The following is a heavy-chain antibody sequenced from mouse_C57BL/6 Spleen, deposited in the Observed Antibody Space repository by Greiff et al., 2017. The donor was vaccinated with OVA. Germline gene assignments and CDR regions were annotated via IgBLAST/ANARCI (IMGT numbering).Heavy chain of an antibody. CDR1: GYTFTDYE. CDR3: TRSGNDPDY. D-gene: IGHD2-12*01. Sequence: VQLQQSGAELVRPGASVTLSCKASGYTFTDYEMHWVKQTPVHGLEWIGAIDPETGGTAYNQKFKGKAILTADKSSSTAYMELRSLTSEDSAVYYCTRSGNDPDYWGQGTTLTVSS. J-gene: IGHJ2*01. V-gene: IGHV1-15*01. CDR2: IDPETGGT.